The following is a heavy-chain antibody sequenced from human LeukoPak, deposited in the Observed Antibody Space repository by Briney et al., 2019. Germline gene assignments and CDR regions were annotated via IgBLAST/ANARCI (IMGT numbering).Heavy chain of an antibody. CDR1: GFTFSSYW. CDR2: IKQEGSEK. Sequence: GGSLRLSCAASGFTFSSYWMSWVRQAPGKGLEWVANIKQEGSEKYYVDSVKGRFTISRDNAKNSLYLQMNSLRAEDTAVYYCAREGGGYYDSSGYYSWFDPWGQGTLVTVSS. D-gene: IGHD3-22*01. V-gene: IGHV3-7*01. CDR3: AREGGGYYDSSGYYSWFDP. J-gene: IGHJ5*02.